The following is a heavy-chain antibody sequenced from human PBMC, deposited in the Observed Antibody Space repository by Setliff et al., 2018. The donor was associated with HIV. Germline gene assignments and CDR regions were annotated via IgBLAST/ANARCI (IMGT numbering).Heavy chain of an antibody. V-gene: IGHV4-38-2*02. CDR1: XYSIXXGXX. Sequence: SXXLSLTXPVSXYSIXXGXXXXXXXQPPGKGLEWIGRIYHTGSTYYNPSXXXRVTQSVDTSKHQFSIEPSSVTAADTAGYYCARAFPTVGAFDIWGQGTVVTVSS. CDR2: IYHTGST. D-gene: IGHD4-17*01. J-gene: IGHJ3*02. CDR3: ARAFPTVGAFDI.